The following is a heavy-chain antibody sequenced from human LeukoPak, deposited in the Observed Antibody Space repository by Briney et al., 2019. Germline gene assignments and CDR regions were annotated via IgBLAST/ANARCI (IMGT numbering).Heavy chain of an antibody. D-gene: IGHD2-21*02. Sequence: PGGSLTLSCAASGLRFRSYAMSWVRQAPGKGLEWVSSFSGGDGSTYYADSVKGRFTISRDNSKNTLFLQMNSLRAEDTAVYFCAKGDAYCGGDCFPDWGQGTLVTVSS. CDR3: AKGDAYCGGDCFPD. CDR1: GLRFRSYA. J-gene: IGHJ4*02. V-gene: IGHV3-23*01. CDR2: FSGGDGST.